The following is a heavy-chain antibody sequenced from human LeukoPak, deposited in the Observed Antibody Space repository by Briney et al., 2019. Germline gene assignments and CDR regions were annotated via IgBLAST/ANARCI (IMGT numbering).Heavy chain of an antibody. V-gene: IGHV3-23*01. CDR3: AKDLTYYYDSSGPTGFDY. J-gene: IGHJ4*02. CDR2: ISGSGGST. CDR1: GFYFNAYL. Sequence: GGSRRLSCVASGFYFNAYLMSWVRQAPGKGLEWVSAISGSGGSTYYADSVKGRFTISRDNSKNTLYLQMNSLRAEDTAVYYCAKDLTYYYDSSGPTGFDYWGQGTLVTVSS. D-gene: IGHD3-22*01.